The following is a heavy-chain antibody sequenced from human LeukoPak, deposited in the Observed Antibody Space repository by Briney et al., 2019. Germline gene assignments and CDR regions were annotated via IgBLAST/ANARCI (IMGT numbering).Heavy chain of an antibody. V-gene: IGHV1-2*02. CDR2: INPNSGGT. Sequence: ASVKVSCKASGYTFTDYYMHWVRQAPGQGLEWMGWINPNSGGTNYGQKFQGRVTMTRDTSISTAYMELSRLRSDDTAVYYCARDRLRLGYERTNWFDPWGRGTLVTVSS. CDR1: GYTFTDYY. J-gene: IGHJ5*02. D-gene: IGHD2-15*01. CDR3: ARDRLRLGYERTNWFDP.